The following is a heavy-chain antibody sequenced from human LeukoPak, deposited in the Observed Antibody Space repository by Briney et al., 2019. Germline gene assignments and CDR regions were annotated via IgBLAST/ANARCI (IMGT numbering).Heavy chain of an antibody. CDR3: ARDITVAGNRFDY. Sequence: ASVKVSCKASGGTFSSYAISWVRQAPGQGLEWMEGIIPIFGTANYAQKFQGRVTITTDESTSTAYMELSSLRSEDTAVYYCARDITVAGNRFDYRGQGTLVTVSS. D-gene: IGHD6-19*01. J-gene: IGHJ4*02. V-gene: IGHV1-69*05. CDR2: IIPIFGTA. CDR1: GGTFSSYA.